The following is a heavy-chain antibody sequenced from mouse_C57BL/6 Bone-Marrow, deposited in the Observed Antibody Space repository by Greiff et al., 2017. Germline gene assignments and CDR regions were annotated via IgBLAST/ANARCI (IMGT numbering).Heavy chain of an antibody. D-gene: IGHD1-1*01. CDR1: GFTFSNYW. Sequence: EVKLMESGGGLVQPGGSMKLSCVASGFTFSNYWMNWVRQSPEKGLEWVAQIRLKSDNYATHYAESVKGRFTISRDDSKSSVYLQMNNLRAEDTGIYYCTGGYYGLYYFDYWGQGTTLTVSS. J-gene: IGHJ2*01. V-gene: IGHV6-3*01. CDR2: IRLKSDNYAT. CDR3: TGGYYGLYYFDY.